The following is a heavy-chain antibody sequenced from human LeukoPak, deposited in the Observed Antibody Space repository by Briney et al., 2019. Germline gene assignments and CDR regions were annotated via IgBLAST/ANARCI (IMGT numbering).Heavy chain of an antibody. J-gene: IGHJ4*02. V-gene: IGHV3-30*04. CDR3: ARERYSSGRAAAFDY. D-gene: IGHD2-15*01. Sequence: PGTSLRLSCAASGLTFSDSILHWVRQAPGRRLEWVALMSHDGTTNYAASVKGRFTASRDGSKNTMYLEMNSLTVDDMAVYHCARERYSSGRAAAFDYWGQGTLVTVSS. CDR2: MSHDGTT. CDR1: GLTFSDSI.